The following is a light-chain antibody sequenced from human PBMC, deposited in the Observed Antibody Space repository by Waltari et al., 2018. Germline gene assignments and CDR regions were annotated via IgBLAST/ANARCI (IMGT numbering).Light chain of an antibody. CDR1: SSNIGAGID. CDR2: GNP. J-gene: IGLJ2*01. CDR3: QSYDGNLVL. V-gene: IGLV1-40*01. Sequence: QSVLTQPPSVSGAPGQRITISCTGSSSNIGAGIDVHWYQQLPGAAPKILIYGNPNRPSGVPDRFSASKSGTAASLAITGLQPEDEADYYCQSYDGNLVLFGGGTKLTVL.